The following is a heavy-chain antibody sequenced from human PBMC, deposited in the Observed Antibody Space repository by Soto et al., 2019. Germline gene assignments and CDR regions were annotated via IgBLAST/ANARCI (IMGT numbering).Heavy chain of an antibody. D-gene: IGHD6-6*01. CDR3: ARSHSSSSVYYYGMDV. Sequence: GASVKVSCKASGGTFSSYAISWVRQAPGQGLEWMGGIIPIFGTANYAQKFQGRVTITADESTSTAYMELSSLRSEDTAVYYCARSHSSSSVYYYGMDVWGQGTTVTVSS. CDR1: GGTFSSYA. V-gene: IGHV1-69*13. J-gene: IGHJ6*02. CDR2: IIPIFGTA.